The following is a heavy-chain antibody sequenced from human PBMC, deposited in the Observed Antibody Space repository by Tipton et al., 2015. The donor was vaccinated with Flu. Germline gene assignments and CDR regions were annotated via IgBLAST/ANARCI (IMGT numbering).Heavy chain of an antibody. J-gene: IGHJ6*03. V-gene: IGHV4-39*01. CDR2: IYYSGST. CDR1: GGSISSSSYY. CDR3: ARLYCSSTSCYSLYYYYYMDV. D-gene: IGHD2-2*02. Sequence: TLSLTCTVSGGSISSSSYYWGWIRQPPGKGLEWIGSIYYSGSTYYNPSLKSRVTISVDTSKNQFSLKLSSVTAADTAVYYCARLYCSSTSCYSLYYYYYMDVWGKGTTVTVSS.